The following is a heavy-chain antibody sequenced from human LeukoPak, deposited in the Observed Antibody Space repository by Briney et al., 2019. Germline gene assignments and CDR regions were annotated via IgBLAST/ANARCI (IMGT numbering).Heavy chain of an antibody. J-gene: IGHJ6*02. CDR3: ARLGVLRYLYGMDV. V-gene: IGHV4-61*05. CDR2: IYYSGST. CDR1: GGSISSSSYY. D-gene: IGHD3-9*01. Sequence: PSETLSLTCTVSGGSISSSSYYWGWIRQPPGKGLEWIGYIYYSGSTNYNPSLKSRVTISVDTSKNQFSLKLSSVTAADTAVYYCARLGVLRYLYGMDVWGQGTTVTVSS.